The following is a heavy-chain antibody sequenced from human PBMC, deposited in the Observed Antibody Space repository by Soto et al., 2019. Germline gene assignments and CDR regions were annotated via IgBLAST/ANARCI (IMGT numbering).Heavy chain of an antibody. CDR3: ARGYSSSWYVVPYYYYGMDV. V-gene: IGHV1-46*02. CDR2: INPSGGST. J-gene: IGHJ6*02. Sequence: AASVKVSCKASGYTFNSHYMHWVRQEHGQGLEWMGIINPSGGSTSYAQKFQGRVTMTRDTSTSTVYMELSSLRSEDTAVYYCARGYSSSWYVVPYYYYGMDVWGQGTTVTVSS. CDR1: GYTFNSHY. D-gene: IGHD6-13*01.